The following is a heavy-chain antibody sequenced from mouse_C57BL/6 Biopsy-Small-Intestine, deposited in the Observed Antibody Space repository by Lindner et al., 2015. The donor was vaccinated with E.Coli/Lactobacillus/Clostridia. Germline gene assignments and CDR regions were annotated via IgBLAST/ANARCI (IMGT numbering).Heavy chain of an antibody. CDR2: INPNSGGT. D-gene: IGHD2-2*01. J-gene: IGHJ2*01. V-gene: IGHV1-22*01. Sequence: VQLQESGPELVKPGASVRMSCKASGYTFTTYNTHRVKQSHGKSPEWIGYINPNSGGTNYDQKFKGQATLTVNKSSSTAYMALRGLTSEDSAVYYCARGVTTFLDFWGQGTTLTVSS. CDR1: GYTFTTYN. CDR3: ARGVTTFLDF.